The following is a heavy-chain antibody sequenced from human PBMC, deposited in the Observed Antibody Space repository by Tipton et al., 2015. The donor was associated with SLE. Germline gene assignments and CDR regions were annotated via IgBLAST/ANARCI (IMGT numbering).Heavy chain of an antibody. Sequence: TLSLTCTASGGSISSSSYYWGWIRQPPGKGLEWIGSIYYSGSTYYNPSLKSRVTISVDTSKNQFSLKLSSVTAADTAVYYCARGNTIFGVAYIWGQGTMVTVSS. CDR3: ARGNTIFGVAYI. CDR1: GGSISSSSYY. V-gene: IGHV4-39*07. CDR2: IYYSGST. D-gene: IGHD3-3*01. J-gene: IGHJ3*02.